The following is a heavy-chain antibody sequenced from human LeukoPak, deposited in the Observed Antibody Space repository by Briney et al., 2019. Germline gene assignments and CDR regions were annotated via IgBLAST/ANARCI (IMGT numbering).Heavy chain of an antibody. Sequence: GGSLRLSCAASGFTFSSYAMSWVRQAPGKGLEWVSSISSSSSYIYYADSVKGRFTISRDNAKNSLYLQMNSLRAEDTAVYYCARSPRNQPLPGRVYWGQGTLVTVSS. D-gene: IGHD2-2*01. CDR2: ISSSSSYI. J-gene: IGHJ4*02. V-gene: IGHV3-21*01. CDR3: ARSPRNQPLPGRVY. CDR1: GFTFSSYA.